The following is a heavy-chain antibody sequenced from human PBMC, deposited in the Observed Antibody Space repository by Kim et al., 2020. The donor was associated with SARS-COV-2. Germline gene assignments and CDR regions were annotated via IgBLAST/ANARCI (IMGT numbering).Heavy chain of an antibody. Sequence: SETLSLTCSVSGDSVTNGAYFWGWIRQSPGKGLEWIGTIYDRVTTVYNPSLKSRVNMSIERSKNQFTLRLGSVTAADTAMYYCARVGTAIVVTTHAFDLWGRGTMVTVSS. V-gene: IGHV4-39*06. CDR1: GDSVTNGAYF. CDR2: IYDRVTT. CDR3: ARVGTAIVVTTHAFDL. D-gene: IGHD3-22*01. J-gene: IGHJ3*01.